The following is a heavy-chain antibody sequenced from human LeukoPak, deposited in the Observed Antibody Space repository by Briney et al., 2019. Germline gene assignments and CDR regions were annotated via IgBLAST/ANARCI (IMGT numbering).Heavy chain of an antibody. J-gene: IGHJ2*01. CDR1: GGSISSSSYY. V-gene: IGHV4-39*07. CDR2: IYYSGST. Sequence: SETLSLTCTVSGGSISSSSYYWGWIRQPPGKGLEWIGSIYYSGSTYYNPSLKSRVTISVDTSKNQFSLKLSSVTAADTAVYYCASASAGYSSSWYSSYWYFDLWGRGTLVTVSS. D-gene: IGHD6-13*01. CDR3: ASASAGYSSSWYSSYWYFDL.